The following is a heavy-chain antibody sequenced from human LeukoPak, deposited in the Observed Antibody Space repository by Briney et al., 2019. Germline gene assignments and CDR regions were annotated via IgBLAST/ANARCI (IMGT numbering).Heavy chain of an antibody. J-gene: IGHJ4*02. CDR2: INHSGST. D-gene: IGHD2-2*02. V-gene: IGHV4-34*01. CDR3: ARMYTGYCSSTSCYNYFDY. CDR1: GGSFSGYY. Sequence: SETLSLTCAVYGGSFSGYYWSWIRQPPGKGPEWIGEINHSGSTNYNPSLKSRVTISVDTSKNQFSLKLSSVTAADTAVYYCARMYTGYCSSTSCYNYFDYWGQGTLVTVSS.